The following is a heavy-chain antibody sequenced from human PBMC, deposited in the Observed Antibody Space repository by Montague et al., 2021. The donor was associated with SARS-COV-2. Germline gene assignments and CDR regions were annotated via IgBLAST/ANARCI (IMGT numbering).Heavy chain of an antibody. CDR2: MYNSEKI. D-gene: IGHD2-15*01. J-gene: IGHJ6*03. CDR1: GASISSYS. Sequence: SETLSLTCTVSGASISSYSWSWIRQPPGKGLEWIGYMYNSEKINYNPSLQSRVTISVDTSKGQLSLKLNSVTAADTAVYFCARAIVSGLCSGGSCHKGYYYYMDVWGKGTTVTASS. V-gene: IGHV4-59*13. CDR3: ARAIVSGLCSGGSCHKGYYYYMDV.